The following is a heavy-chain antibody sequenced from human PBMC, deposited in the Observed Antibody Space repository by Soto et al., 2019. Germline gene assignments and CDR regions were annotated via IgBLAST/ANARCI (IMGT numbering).Heavy chain of an antibody. D-gene: IGHD3-3*01. J-gene: IGHJ4*02. V-gene: IGHV3-30-3*01. Sequence: GGSLRLSCAASGFTFSSYAMHWVRQAPGKGLDWVAVISYDGSNKYYADSVKGRFTISRDNSKNTLYLQMNSLRAEDTAVYYCARDPHYDFWTGYPLYWGQGTLVTVSS. CDR3: ARDPHYDFWTGYPLY. CDR1: GFTFSSYA. CDR2: ISYDGSNK.